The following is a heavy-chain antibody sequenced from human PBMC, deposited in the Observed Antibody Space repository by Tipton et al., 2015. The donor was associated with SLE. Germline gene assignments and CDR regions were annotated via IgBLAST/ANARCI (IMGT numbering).Heavy chain of an antibody. CDR3: ARAYSSDNAFDI. J-gene: IGHJ3*02. CDR1: GGSISSTGYS. V-gene: IGHV4-39*07. D-gene: IGHD6-25*01. CDR2: IYYSGST. Sequence: TLSLTCSVSGGSISSTGYSWRGIRQPPGKGLEWIGSIYYSGSTYYNPSLKSRVTISVDTSKNQFSLKRSSVTAADTAVYYCARAYSSDNAFDIWGQGTMVTVSS.